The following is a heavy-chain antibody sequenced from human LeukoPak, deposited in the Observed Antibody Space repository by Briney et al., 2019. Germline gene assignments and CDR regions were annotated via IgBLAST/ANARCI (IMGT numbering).Heavy chain of an antibody. Sequence: GGSLRLSCAASGFTISDYYMSWIRQAPGKGLEWVSYISSSGSTIYYADSVKGRFTISRDNAKNSLYLQMNSLRAEDTAVYYCAKNSIKPRMYYMDVWGKGTTVTTSS. CDR2: ISSSGSTI. V-gene: IGHV3-11*04. J-gene: IGHJ6*04. D-gene: IGHD3-10*01. CDR1: GFTISDYY. CDR3: AKNSIKPRMYYMDV.